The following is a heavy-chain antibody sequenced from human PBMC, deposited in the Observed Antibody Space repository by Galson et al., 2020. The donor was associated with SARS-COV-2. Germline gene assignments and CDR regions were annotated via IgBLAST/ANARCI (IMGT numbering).Heavy chain of an antibody. Sequence: GESLKISCRASGYTFTNYAISWVRQAPGQGLAWMGWISAYNGDTNYAQKFKGRVSMTTDTSTRTAFMDLRRLRSDDTAVYYCAREGTVYGMDVWGQGTTVTVSS. V-gene: IGHV1-18*01. CDR2: ISAYNGDT. CDR3: AREGTVYGMDV. D-gene: IGHD2-8*02. J-gene: IGHJ6*02. CDR1: GYTFTNYA.